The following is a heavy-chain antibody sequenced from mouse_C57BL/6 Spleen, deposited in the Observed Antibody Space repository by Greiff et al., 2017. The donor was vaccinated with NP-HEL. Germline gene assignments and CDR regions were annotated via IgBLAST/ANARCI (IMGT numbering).Heavy chain of an antibody. CDR2: IYPGDGDT. CDR3: ARGLLGMDY. D-gene: IGHD3-1*01. Sequence: VQVVESGPELVKPGASVKISCKASGYAFSSSWMNWVKQRPGKGLEWIGRIYPGDGDTNYNGKFKGKATLTADKSSSTAYMQLSSLTSEDSAVYFCARGLLGMDYWGQGTSVTVSS. V-gene: IGHV1-82*01. J-gene: IGHJ4*01. CDR1: GYAFSSSW.